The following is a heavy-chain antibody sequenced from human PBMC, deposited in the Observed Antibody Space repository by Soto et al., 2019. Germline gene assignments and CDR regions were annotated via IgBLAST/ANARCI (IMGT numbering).Heavy chain of an antibody. CDR3: ARGLEYGMDV. CDR1: GYTFTSYD. J-gene: IGHJ6*02. V-gene: IGHV1-8*01. D-gene: IGHD1-1*01. Sequence: ASGKVSCKASGYTFTSYDINWGRQATGQGLEWMGWMNPNSGNTGYAQKFQGRVTITRNTSISTAYMELSSLRSEDTAVYYCARGLEYGMDVWGQGTTVTASS. CDR2: MNPNSGNT.